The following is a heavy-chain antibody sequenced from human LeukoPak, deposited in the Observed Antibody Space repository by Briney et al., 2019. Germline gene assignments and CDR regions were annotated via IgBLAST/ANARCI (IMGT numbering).Heavy chain of an antibody. J-gene: IGHJ3*02. D-gene: IGHD4-17*01. V-gene: IGHV3-15*01. CDR2: IKSKTDGGTT. CDR3: AKDYGDYDGDAFDI. CDR1: GFTFSNAW. Sequence: PGGSLRPSCAASGFTFSNAWMSWVRQAPGKGLEWVGRIKSKTDGGTTDYAAPVKGRFTISRDDSKNTLYLQMNSLRAEDTAVYYCAKDYGDYDGDAFDIWGQGTMVTVSS.